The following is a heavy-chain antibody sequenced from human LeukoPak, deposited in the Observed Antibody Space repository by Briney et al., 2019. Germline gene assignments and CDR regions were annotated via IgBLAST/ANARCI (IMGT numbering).Heavy chain of an antibody. J-gene: IGHJ3*02. CDR1: GFTLSTYW. Sequence: GGSLRLSCVASGFTLSTYWMSWVRQAPGKGLEWVANLKQDGSEKYYVDSVKGRFTISRDNAKNSLYLQMNSLRAEDTAVYYCARGRDGYNLVDAFDIWGQGIMVTVSS. CDR3: ARGRDGYNLVDAFDI. CDR2: LKQDGSEK. V-gene: IGHV3-7*01. D-gene: IGHD5-24*01.